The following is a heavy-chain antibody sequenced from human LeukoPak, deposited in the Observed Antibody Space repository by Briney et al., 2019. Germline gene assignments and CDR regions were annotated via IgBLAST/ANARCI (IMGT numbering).Heavy chain of an antibody. CDR1: GGSISSGDYY. Sequence: SETLSLTCTVSGGSISSGDYYWSWIRQPPGKGLEWIGYIYYSGSTYYNPSLKSRVTISVDTSKNQFSLKLSSVTAADTAVYYCARVRGALYRGYFQHWGQRTLVTVSS. J-gene: IGHJ1*01. V-gene: IGHV4-30-4*01. CDR3: ARVRGALYRGYFQH. D-gene: IGHD4/OR15-4a*01. CDR2: IYYSGST.